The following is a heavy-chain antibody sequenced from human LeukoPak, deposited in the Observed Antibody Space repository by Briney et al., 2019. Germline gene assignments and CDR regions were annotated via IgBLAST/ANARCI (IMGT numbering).Heavy chain of an antibody. D-gene: IGHD5-18*01. J-gene: IGHJ4*02. CDR2: INAGNGNT. Sequence: ASVKVSCKASGHTFTTYAMHWVRQAPGQRLECMGWINAGNGNTKYSQKFQDRVTITRDTSASTAYMELSSLRSEDTAVYYCARTTAMVTIFDYWGQGTLVTVSS. CDR1: GHTFTTYA. V-gene: IGHV1-3*01. CDR3: ARTTAMVTIFDY.